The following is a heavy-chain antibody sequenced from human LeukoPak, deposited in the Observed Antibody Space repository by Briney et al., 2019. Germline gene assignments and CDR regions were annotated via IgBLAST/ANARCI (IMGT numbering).Heavy chain of an antibody. J-gene: IGHJ6*03. CDR3: ARCAGYSSSWYYYYYMDV. V-gene: IGHV3-11*04. Sequence: PGGSLRLSCAASGFTFSDYYMSWIRQAPGKGLEWVSYISSSGSTIYYADSVKGRFTISRDNAKNSLYLQMNSLRAEDTAVYYCARCAGYSSSWYYYYYMDVWGKGTTVTVSS. D-gene: IGHD6-13*01. CDR1: GFTFSDYY. CDR2: ISSSGSTI.